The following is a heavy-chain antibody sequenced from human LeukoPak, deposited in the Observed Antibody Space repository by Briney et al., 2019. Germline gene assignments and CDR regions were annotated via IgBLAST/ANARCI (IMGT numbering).Heavy chain of an antibody. J-gene: IGHJ5*02. CDR2: IYSCGTT. D-gene: IGHD1-26*01. V-gene: IGHV3-53*05. CDR1: WFNVSSNY. Sequence: GGSVSLFCSAWWFNVSSNYMMWVRQAPGKGVEWVSGIYSCGTTKYAESVKGRFTISRDNSRNTMYVQMNGLSAEDTAVYYCARDLIVGATRWFDPWGQGTLVTVSS. CDR3: ARDLIVGATRWFDP.